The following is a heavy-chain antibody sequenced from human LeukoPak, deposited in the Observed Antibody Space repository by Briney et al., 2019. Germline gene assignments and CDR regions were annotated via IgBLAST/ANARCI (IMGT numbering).Heavy chain of an antibody. CDR2: IYPGDSET. V-gene: IGHV5-51*01. CDR3: VRSRGYSYGYSYYFHY. Sequence: GESLKISCECSGYSFTTKLIGWVRQMPGKGLEWMGIIYPGDSETRFSPSFQGQVTISADKSISTAYLQWSSLTAADTAMYSCVRSRGYSYGYSYYFHYWGQGTLVTVSS. CDR1: GYSFTTKL. D-gene: IGHD5-18*01. J-gene: IGHJ4*02.